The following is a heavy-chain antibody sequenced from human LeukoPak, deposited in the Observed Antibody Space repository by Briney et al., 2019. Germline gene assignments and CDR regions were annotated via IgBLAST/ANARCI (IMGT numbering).Heavy chain of an antibody. CDR1: GFTFSGSV. V-gene: IGHV4-34*01. D-gene: IGHD3-22*01. J-gene: IGHJ4*02. CDR3: ARGGVGWYYYDSSGYYARLPSDY. Sequence: GSLRLSCAASGFTFSGSVMSWIRQPPGKGLEWIGEINHSGSTNYNPSLKSRVTISVDTSKNQFSLKLSSVTAADTAVYYCARGGVGWYYYDSSGYYARLPSDYWGQGTLVTVSS. CDR2: INHSGST.